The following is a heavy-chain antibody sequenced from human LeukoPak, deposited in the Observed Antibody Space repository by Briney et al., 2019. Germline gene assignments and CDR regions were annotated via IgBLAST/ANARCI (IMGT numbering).Heavy chain of an antibody. D-gene: IGHD2-2*01. CDR2: ISAYSGNT. CDR1: GYTFTSYG. V-gene: IGHV1-18*01. Sequence: ASVKVSCKASGYTFTSYGISWVRQAPGQGLEWMGWISAYSGNTNYAQKLQGRVTMTTDTSTSTAYMELRSLRSDDTAVYYCARGPKRAVVPAARLFDYWGQGTLVTVSS. J-gene: IGHJ4*02. CDR3: ARGPKRAVVPAARLFDY.